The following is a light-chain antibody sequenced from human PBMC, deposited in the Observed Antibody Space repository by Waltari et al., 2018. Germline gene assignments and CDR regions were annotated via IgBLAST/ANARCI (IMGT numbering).Light chain of an antibody. CDR1: QSVSRA. Sequence: EIVLTQSPGILSLSLGERATLPCRASQSVSRALAWYQQKPGQAPRHLIYGASNRATGIPDRFSGGGSGTDFSRTISRLEPEEFAVYYCQHYVRLPATFGQGTKVEIK. CDR2: GAS. J-gene: IGKJ1*01. V-gene: IGKV3-20*01. CDR3: QHYVRLPAT.